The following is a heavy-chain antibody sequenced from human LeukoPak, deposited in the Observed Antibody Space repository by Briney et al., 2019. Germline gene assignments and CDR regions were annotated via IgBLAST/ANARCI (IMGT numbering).Heavy chain of an antibody. J-gene: IGHJ4*02. CDR3: ARESSSWLGDY. V-gene: IGHV1-69*04. CDR1: GGTFSSYA. D-gene: IGHD6-13*01. CDR2: IIPILGIA. Sequence: RASVKVSCKASGGTFSSYAISWVRQAPGQGLEWMGRIIPILGIANYAQKFQGRVTITADKSTSTAYMELSSLRSEDTAVYYCARESSSWLGDYWGQGTLVTVSS.